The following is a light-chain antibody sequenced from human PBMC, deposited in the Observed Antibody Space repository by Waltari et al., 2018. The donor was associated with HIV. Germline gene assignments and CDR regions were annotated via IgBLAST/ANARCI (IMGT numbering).Light chain of an antibody. J-gene: IGLJ1*01. CDR1: NANVANNF. V-gene: IGLV1-51*01. CDR3: GTWDSSLSLYV. Sequence: SVLTQPPSLSAAPGQKATISCSGDNANVANNFVSWYQQLPGRAPRRLIYDNEKRPSRIPDRFSAFKAGMSATLVITGLQIVDEADYYCGTWDSSLSLYVFGTGTTVAVL. CDR2: DNE.